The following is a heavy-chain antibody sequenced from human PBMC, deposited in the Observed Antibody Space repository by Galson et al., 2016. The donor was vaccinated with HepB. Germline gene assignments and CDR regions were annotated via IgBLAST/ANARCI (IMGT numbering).Heavy chain of an antibody. CDR2: IWYDGSEK. CDR3: ARGRTTSCNSAFDI. D-gene: IGHD2-2*02. Sequence: SLRLSCAASGFTFSTYGMHWVRQAPGKGLEWVAVIWYDGSEKYYADSVKGRFTISRDNSKNTLYLQTNSLRVEDTAIYYCARGRTTSCNSAFDIWGQGTMVTVSS. CDR1: GFTFSTYG. V-gene: IGHV3-33*01. J-gene: IGHJ3*02.